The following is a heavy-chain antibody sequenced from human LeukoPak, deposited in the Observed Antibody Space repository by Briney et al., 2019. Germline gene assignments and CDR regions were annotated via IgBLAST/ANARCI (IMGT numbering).Heavy chain of an antibody. CDR2: IYSGGST. V-gene: IGHV3-66*01. CDR1: GFTVSSNY. J-gene: IGHJ5*02. CDR3: ARDRGAAAFWFDP. D-gene: IGHD6-13*01. Sequence: GGSLRLSCAASGFTVSSNYMSWLREAPGKGLEWVSVIYSGGSTYYADSVKGRFTISRDNSKNTLYLQMNSLRAEDTAVYYCARDRGAAAFWFDPWGQGTLVTVSS.